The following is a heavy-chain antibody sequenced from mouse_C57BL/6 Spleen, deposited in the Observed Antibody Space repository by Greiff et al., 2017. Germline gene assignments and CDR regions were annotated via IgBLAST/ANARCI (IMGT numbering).Heavy chain of an antibody. J-gene: IGHJ3*01. V-gene: IGHV14-1*01. D-gene: IGHD2-4*01. Sequence: VQLQQSGAELVRPGASVKLSCTASGFNIKDYYMHWVKQRPEQGLEWIGRIDPEDGATEYAPKFQGKATMTADTSSNTAYLQLSSLTSEDTAVYYCTEGYDYDVGFAYWGQGTLVTVSA. CDR3: TEGYDYDVGFAY. CDR1: GFNIKDYY. CDR2: IDPEDGAT.